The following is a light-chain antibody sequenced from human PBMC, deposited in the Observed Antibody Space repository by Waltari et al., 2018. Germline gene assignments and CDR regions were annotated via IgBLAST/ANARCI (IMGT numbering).Light chain of an antibody. J-gene: IGKJ3*01. CDR2: AAS. CDR1: QEITTY. V-gene: IGKV1-39*01. Sequence: DIQVTQSPSSLSASVGDRVTTTCRTSQEITTYLNWYQHRPGKAPQLLIYAASDLQSGVPSRFSGSGSGTDFTLTIDSLQPADFATYYCLQTSTTPFVFGPGTRVDIK. CDR3: LQTSTTPFV.